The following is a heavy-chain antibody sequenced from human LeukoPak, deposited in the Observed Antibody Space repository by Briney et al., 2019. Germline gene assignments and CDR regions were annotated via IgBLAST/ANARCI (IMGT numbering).Heavy chain of an antibody. J-gene: IGHJ4*02. CDR1: GGTFSSYA. CDR2: IISIFGTA. Sequence: SVKVSCKASGGTFSSYAISWVRQAPGQGLEWMGGIISIFGTANYAQKFQGRVTITTDESTSTAYMELSSLRSEDTAVYYCAYRTICSSTSCPIDYWGQGTLVTVSS. CDR3: AYRTICSSTSCPIDY. V-gene: IGHV1-69*05. D-gene: IGHD2-2*01.